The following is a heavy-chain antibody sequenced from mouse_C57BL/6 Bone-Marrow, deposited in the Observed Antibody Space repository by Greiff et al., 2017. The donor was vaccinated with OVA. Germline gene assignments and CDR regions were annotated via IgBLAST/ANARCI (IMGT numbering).Heavy chain of an antibody. CDR3: ARGIYYDLGGWFAY. D-gene: IGHD2-4*01. CDR2: ISYDGSN. Sequence: VQLQQSGPGLVKPSQSLSLTCSVTGYSITSGYYWNWIRQFPGNKLEWMGYISYDGSNNYNPSLKNRISITRDTSKNQFFLKLNSVTTEDTATYYCARGIYYDLGGWFAYWGQGTLVTVSA. J-gene: IGHJ3*01. CDR1: GYSITSGYY. V-gene: IGHV3-6*01.